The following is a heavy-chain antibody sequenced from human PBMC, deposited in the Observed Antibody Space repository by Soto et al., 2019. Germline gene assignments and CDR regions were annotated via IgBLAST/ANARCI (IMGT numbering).Heavy chain of an antibody. D-gene: IGHD3-16*02. V-gene: IGHV3-21*01. Sequence: VGSLRLSCAASGFTFSSYNMNWVCQAPGRGLEWVSSISSSSSYIYYADSVKGRFTISRDNAKNSLYLQMNSLKAEDTAVYYCARDLWVMITFGGVIAPPPDYWGQGTLVTVSS. CDR3: ARDLWVMITFGGVIAPPPDY. J-gene: IGHJ4*02. CDR2: ISSSSSYI. CDR1: GFTFSSYN.